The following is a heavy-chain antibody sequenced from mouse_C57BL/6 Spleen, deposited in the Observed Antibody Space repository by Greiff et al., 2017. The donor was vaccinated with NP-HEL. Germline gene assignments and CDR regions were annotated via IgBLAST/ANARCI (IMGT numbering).Heavy chain of an antibody. CDR2: IRLKYDNYAT. V-gene: IGHV6-3*01. J-gene: IGHJ2*01. CDR1: GFTFSNYW. CDR3: TGTYRGYFDY. Sequence: EVKLQESGGGLVQPGGSMKLSCVASGFTFSNYWMTWVRQSPEKGLEWVAQIRLKYDNYATHYEESVQGRFTISREDSKRSVYLHMNNLRAEDTGIYYCTGTYRGYFDYWGQGTTLTVSS. D-gene: IGHD5-1*01.